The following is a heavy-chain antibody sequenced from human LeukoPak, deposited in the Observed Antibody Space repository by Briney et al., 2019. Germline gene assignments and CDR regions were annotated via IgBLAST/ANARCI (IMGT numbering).Heavy chain of an antibody. CDR3: ARALALGISKYWFDP. J-gene: IGHJ5*02. CDR2: ISAYNGNT. Sequence: ASVKVSCKASGYTFTSYGISWVRQAPGQGLEWMGWISAYNGNTNYAQKLQGRVTMTTDTSTSTAYMELRSLRSDDTAVYYCARALALGISKYWFDPWGQGTLVTVSS. CDR1: GYTFTSYG. V-gene: IGHV1-18*01. D-gene: IGHD1-26*01.